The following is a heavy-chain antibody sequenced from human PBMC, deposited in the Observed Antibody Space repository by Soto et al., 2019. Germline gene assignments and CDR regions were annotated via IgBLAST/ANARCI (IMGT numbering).Heavy chain of an antibody. D-gene: IGHD3-22*01. J-gene: IGHJ4*02. V-gene: IGHV3-23*01. Sequence: GGSLRLSCAASGFTFSSYAMSWVRQAPGKGLEWVSAISGSGGSTYYADSVKGRFTISRDNSKNTLYLQMNSLRAEDTAVYYCAKDPGYSDSSGYYYFDYWGQGTQVTVSS. CDR2: ISGSGGST. CDR1: GFTFSSYA. CDR3: AKDPGYSDSSGYYYFDY.